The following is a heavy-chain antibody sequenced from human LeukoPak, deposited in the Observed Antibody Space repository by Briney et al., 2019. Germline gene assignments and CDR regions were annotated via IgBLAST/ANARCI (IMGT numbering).Heavy chain of an antibody. Sequence: PGGSLRLSCVASGFTFSSYSMNWVRQAPGKGLEWVSSISSSSSYIYYADSVKGRFIISRDNAKNSLYLQMNSLRAEDTAVYYCARDGWGQSSPLGYMDVWGKGTTVTVSS. CDR1: GFTFSSYS. J-gene: IGHJ6*03. CDR3: ARDGWGQSSPLGYMDV. V-gene: IGHV3-21*01. CDR2: ISSSSSYI. D-gene: IGHD3-16*01.